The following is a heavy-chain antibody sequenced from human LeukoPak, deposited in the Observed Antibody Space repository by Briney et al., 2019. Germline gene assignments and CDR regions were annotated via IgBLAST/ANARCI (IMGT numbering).Heavy chain of an antibody. CDR1: GGTFSSYA. CDR2: IIPIFGTA. CDR3: ARDIAVAGTRWFDP. Sequence: ASVKVSCKASGGTFSSYAISWVRQAPGQGLEWMGGIIPIFGTANYAQKFQGRVTITADKSTSTAYMELSSLRSEDTAVYYCARDIAVAGTRWFDPWGQGTLVTVSS. D-gene: IGHD6-19*01. V-gene: IGHV1-69*06. J-gene: IGHJ5*02.